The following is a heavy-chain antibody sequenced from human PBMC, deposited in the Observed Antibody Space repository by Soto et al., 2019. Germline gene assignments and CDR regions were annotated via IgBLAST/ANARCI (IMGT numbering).Heavy chain of an antibody. CDR2: IYYSGST. CDR3: ARGRELQDYYYGMDV. J-gene: IGHJ6*02. CDR1: GGSISSYY. V-gene: IGHV4-59*01. D-gene: IGHD1-7*01. Sequence: SETLSLTCTVSGGSISSYYWSWIRQPPGKGLEWIGYIYYSGSTNYNPSLKSRVTISVDTSKNQFSLKLSSVTAADTAVYYCARGRELQDYYYGMDVWGQGTTVTVSS.